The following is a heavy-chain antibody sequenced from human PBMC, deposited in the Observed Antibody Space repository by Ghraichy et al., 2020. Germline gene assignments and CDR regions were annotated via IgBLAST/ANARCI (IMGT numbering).Heavy chain of an antibody. CDR2: IRDNGGST. D-gene: IGHD6-25*01. CDR3: VKGDDSGTGWFFDL. V-gene: IGHV3-64D*06. J-gene: IGHJ2*01. CDR1: GFTFSSYG. Sequence: GGSLRLSCLASGFTFSSYGMQWVRQATGKGLTYVSGIRDNGGSTYYPDSMKGRFTVSRDNSKSTLYLQMSSLRAEDTALYYCVKGDDSGTGWFFDLWGRGTLVTVSS.